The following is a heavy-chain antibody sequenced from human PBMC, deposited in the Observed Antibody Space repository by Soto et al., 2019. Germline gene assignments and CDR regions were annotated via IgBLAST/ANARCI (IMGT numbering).Heavy chain of an antibody. CDR3: AGAPNWLFDY. D-gene: IGHD3-9*01. J-gene: IGHJ4*02. V-gene: IGHV4-59*01. CDR2: IYYTGST. CDR1: SGSIITYY. Sequence: SETLSLTCTVSSGSIITYYWSWIRQPPGKGLEWIGYIYYTGSTNYNPSLKTRVAISMDTSKNQFSLNLSSVTAADTAVYYCAGAPNWLFDYWGQGTPVTVSS.